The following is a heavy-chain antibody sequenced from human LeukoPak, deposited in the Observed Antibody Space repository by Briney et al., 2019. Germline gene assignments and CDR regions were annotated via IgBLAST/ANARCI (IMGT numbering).Heavy chain of an antibody. CDR1: GGSISSSSYY. V-gene: IGHV4-39*01. J-gene: IGHJ4*02. Sequence: KASETLSLTCTVSGGSISSSSYYWGWIRQPPGKGLEWIGSIYYSGSTYYNPSLKSRVTISVDTSKNQFSLKLSSVTAADTAVYYCARGPAAAGTTNLGVYFDYWGQGTLVTVSS. CDR2: IYYSGST. CDR3: ARGPAAAGTTNLGVYFDY. D-gene: IGHD6-13*01.